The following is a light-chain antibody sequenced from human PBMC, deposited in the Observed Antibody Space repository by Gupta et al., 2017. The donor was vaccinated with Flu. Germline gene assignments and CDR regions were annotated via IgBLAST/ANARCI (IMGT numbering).Light chain of an antibody. CDR2: DAY. CDR1: QTVTNSY. CDR3: QQEDHSPWT. V-gene: IGKV3-20*01. J-gene: IGKJ1*01. Sequence: EIVFTQSPGTLSLSPGERASLPCRASQTVTNSYFAWYQQRPGQAPRLLIYDAYKRAAGVPDRFSGSGSGTDFTLTIGRLEPEEFAVYYCQQEDHSPWTFGQGTKVENK.